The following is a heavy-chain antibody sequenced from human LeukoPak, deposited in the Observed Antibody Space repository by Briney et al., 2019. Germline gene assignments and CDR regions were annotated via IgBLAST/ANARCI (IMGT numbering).Heavy chain of an antibody. J-gene: IGHJ4*02. D-gene: IGHD5-18*01. CDR2: IIPIFGTA. Sequence: ASVKVSSTASGGTFSTYAISWVRQAPGQGLEWMGGIIPIFGTANYAQKFQGRVTITADDSTSTAYMELSSLRSGDTAVYYCARVSGEGYSYGYFDYWGQGTLVTVSS. V-gene: IGHV1-69*13. CDR3: ARVSGEGYSYGYFDY. CDR1: GGTFSTYA.